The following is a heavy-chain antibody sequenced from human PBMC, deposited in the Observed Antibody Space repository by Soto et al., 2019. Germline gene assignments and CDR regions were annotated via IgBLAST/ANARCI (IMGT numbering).Heavy chain of an antibody. J-gene: IGHJ6*02. CDR1: RDTFHKYA. CDR2: IIPIFSSR. CDR3: ASGETYLGV. Sequence: QVQLVHSGAEVQKPGSSVKVSCKTPRDTFHKYACNWVLQAPGQGLEWMGWIIPIFSSRNYAEKFQGRVTNAADDSPSTAYMELRSLRFEDTAVYYCASGETYLGVWGQGTTVTVSS. V-gene: IGHV1-69*01.